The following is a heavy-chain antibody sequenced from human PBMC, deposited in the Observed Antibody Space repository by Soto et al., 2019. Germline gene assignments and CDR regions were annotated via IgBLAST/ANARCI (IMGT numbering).Heavy chain of an antibody. Sequence: GTLSLTCTVSGGSISSSSYYWSWIRQPPGKGLEWIGYIYYSGSTNYNPSLKSRVTISVDTSKNQFSLKLSSVTAADTAVYYCARYYDILTGLIDYWGQGTLVTVSS. CDR3: ARYYDILTGLIDY. CDR1: GGSISSSSYY. D-gene: IGHD3-9*01. V-gene: IGHV4-61*01. CDR2: IYYSGST. J-gene: IGHJ4*02.